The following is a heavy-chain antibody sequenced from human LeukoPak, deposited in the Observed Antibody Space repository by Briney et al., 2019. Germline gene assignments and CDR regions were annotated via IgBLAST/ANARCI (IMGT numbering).Heavy chain of an antibody. V-gene: IGHV1-46*01. CDR1: GYTFTSYY. D-gene: IGHD3-22*01. CDR3: ARDGDYYDSSGYPDY. J-gene: IGHJ4*02. CDR2: INPSGGST. Sequence: ASVKVSCKASGYTFTSYYMHWVRQAPGQGLEWMGIINPSGGSTSYAQKFQGRVTMTRDTFTSTVYMELSSLRSEDTAVYYCARDGDYYDSSGYPDYWGQGTLVTVSS.